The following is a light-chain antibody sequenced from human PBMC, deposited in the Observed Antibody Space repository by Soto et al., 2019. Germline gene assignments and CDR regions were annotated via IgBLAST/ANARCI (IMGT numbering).Light chain of an antibody. CDR1: QSVGNN. CDR3: QQRSNWPT. V-gene: IGKV3-11*01. J-gene: IGKJ4*01. CDR2: DAS. Sequence: EIVLTQSPATLSFSPGERATLSCRASQSVGNNLAWYQQKPGQAPRLLIYDASTRATGIPARFSGSGSGTDFTLIISSLEPEDFAVYYCQQRSNWPTFGGGTKVEIK.